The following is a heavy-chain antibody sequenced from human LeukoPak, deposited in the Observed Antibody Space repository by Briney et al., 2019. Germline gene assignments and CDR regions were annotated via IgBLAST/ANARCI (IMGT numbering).Heavy chain of an antibody. V-gene: IGHV4-59*01. Sequence: SETLSLTCTVSGGSISSYYWSWIRQPPGKGLEWIGYIYYSGSTNYNPSLKSRVTISVDTSKNQFSLKLSSVTAADTAVYYCARVVYSSSNYMDVWGKGTTVAVSS. CDR2: IYYSGST. J-gene: IGHJ6*03. CDR1: GGSISSYY. CDR3: ARVVYSSSNYMDV. D-gene: IGHD5-18*01.